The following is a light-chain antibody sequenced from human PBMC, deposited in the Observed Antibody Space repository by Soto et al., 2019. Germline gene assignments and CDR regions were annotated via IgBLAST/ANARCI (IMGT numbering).Light chain of an antibody. V-gene: IGLV2-11*01. CDR2: AVS. J-gene: IGLJ3*02. CDR3: FSYTASDIWV. CDR1: NNDVGGYNF. Sequence: QSALTQPRSVSGSPGQSVTISCTGTNNDVGGYNFVSWYQQLPGKAPKLMISAVSRRPSGVPDRFSGSKSGNTASLTISGLQADDEADYFCFSYTASDIWVFGGGTNLTVL.